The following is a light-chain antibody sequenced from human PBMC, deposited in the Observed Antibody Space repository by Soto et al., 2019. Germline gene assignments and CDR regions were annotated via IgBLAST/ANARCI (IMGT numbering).Light chain of an antibody. CDR1: SSNIGSHF. V-gene: IGLV1-47*01. Sequence: QAVVTQPPSASGTPGQSLTISCSGSSSNIGSHFVYWYQHLPGTAPKLLIFRDGQRPSGVPARFFGSKSGTSASLAIIGLRSEDEADYYCAVWDQSLTGWVFGGGTKVTVL. CDR3: AVWDQSLTGWV. CDR2: RDG. J-gene: IGLJ3*02.